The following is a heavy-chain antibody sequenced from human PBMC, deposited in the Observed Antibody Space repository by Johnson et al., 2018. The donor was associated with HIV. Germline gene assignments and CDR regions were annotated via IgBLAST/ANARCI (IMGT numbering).Heavy chain of an antibody. D-gene: IGHD3-22*01. CDR2: ISSSATTI. CDR3: VKDVGNYWPDAFDI. CDR1: GFTVSSNY. Sequence: VQLVESGGGLVQPGGSLRLSCAASGFTVSSNYMSWVRQAPGKGLEWVSYISSSATTIHYADSVKCRITISRDNAKNSLFLQMNSLRAEDTAVYHCVKDVGNYWPDAFDIWGQWTMVTVSS. V-gene: IGHV3-11*04. J-gene: IGHJ3*02.